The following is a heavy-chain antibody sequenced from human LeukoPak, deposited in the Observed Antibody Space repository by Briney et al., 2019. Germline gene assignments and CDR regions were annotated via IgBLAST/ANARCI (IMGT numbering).Heavy chain of an antibody. J-gene: IGHJ4*02. CDR1: GFTFSSFK. Sequence: GGSLRLSCAASGFTFSSFKMHWVRQAPGKGLEWVGFIRSKAYGGTTEYAASVKGRFTISRDDSKSIAYLQMNSLKTEDTAVYYCTRDTIARAAAGTDYWGQGTLVTVPS. CDR2: IRSKAYGGTT. V-gene: IGHV3-49*04. D-gene: IGHD6-13*01. CDR3: TRDTIARAAAGTDY.